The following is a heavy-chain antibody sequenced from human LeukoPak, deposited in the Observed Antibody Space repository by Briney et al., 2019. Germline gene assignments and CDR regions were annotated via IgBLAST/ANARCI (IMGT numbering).Heavy chain of an antibody. CDR2: INPNSGGT. CDR3: ARVMRMATILPVGNFDY. D-gene: IGHD5-24*01. J-gene: IGHJ4*02. CDR1: GYTFTGYY. V-gene: IGHV1-2*02. Sequence: ASVKVSCKASGYTFTGYYMHWVRQAPGQGLEWMGWINPNSGGTNYAQKFQGRVTMTRDTSISTAYMELSRLRSDDTAVYYCARVMRMATILPVGNFDYWGQGTLVTVSS.